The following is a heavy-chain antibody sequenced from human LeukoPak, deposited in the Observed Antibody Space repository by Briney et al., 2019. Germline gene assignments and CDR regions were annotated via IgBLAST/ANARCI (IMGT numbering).Heavy chain of an antibody. D-gene: IGHD6-19*01. CDR3: ARVGKGSGWYNYFDY. J-gene: IGHJ4*02. V-gene: IGHV1-69*04. CDR1: GGTFSSYA. Sequence: SVKVSCKASGGTFSSYAISWVRQAPGQGLEWMGRIIPILGIANYAQKFQGRVTITADKSTSTAYMELSSLRSEDTAVYYCARVGKGSGWYNYFDYWGQGTLVTVSS. CDR2: IIPILGIA.